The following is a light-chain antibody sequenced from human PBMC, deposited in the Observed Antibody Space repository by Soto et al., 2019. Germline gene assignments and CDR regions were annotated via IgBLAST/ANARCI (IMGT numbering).Light chain of an antibody. J-gene: IGKJ1*01. CDR1: QSVSSN. V-gene: IGKV3-15*01. CDR2: GAS. CDR3: QQYNNWPPWT. Sequence: EIVLTQSPATLSVSPWERVTLSCRASQSVSSNFAWYQQKVGQPPRLLLYGASTSATGIPASFSGSGSGTEFTPTISSLQSEDFAVYYCQQYNNWPPWTFGQGTKVDIK.